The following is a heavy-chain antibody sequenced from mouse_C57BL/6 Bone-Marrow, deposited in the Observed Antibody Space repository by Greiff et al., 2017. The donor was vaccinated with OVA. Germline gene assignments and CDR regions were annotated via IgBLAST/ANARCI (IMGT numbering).Heavy chain of an antibody. J-gene: IGHJ3*01. Sequence: EVKLEESGGGLVQPGGSMKLSCAASGFTFSDAWMDWVRQSPEKGLEWVAEIRNKANNHATYYAESVKGRFTISRDESKSSVYLQMNSLRAEDTGIYYGARGMVTTEDWFAYWGQGTLVTVSA. D-gene: IGHD2-2*01. CDR2: IRNKANNHAT. CDR3: ARGMVTTEDWFAY. V-gene: IGHV6-6*01. CDR1: GFTFSDAW.